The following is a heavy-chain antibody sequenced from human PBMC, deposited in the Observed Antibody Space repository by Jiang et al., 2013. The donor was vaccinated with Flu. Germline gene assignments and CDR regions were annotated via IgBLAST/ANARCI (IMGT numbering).Heavy chain of an antibody. D-gene: IGHD3-22*01. Sequence: HWVRQAPGQRLEWMGWINAGNGNTKYSQKFQGRVTITRDTSASTAYMELSSLRSEDTAVYYCARNRYYYDSSGRTAAFDIWGQGTMVTVSS. J-gene: IGHJ3*02. CDR2: INAGNGNT. V-gene: IGHV1-3*01. CDR3: ARNRYYYDSSGRTAAFDI.